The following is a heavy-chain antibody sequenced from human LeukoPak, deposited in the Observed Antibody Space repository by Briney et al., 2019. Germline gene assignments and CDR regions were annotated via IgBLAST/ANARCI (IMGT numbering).Heavy chain of an antibody. Sequence: GGSLRLSCAAYGFTFNTYWMHWVRQAPGKGLVWVSRIRGDGSSTSYADSVRGRFTISRDNAKNTLYLQMNSLRAEDTAVYYCAGVLGVRDLAYFDYWGHGTLVTVSS. J-gene: IGHJ4*01. V-gene: IGHV3-74*01. CDR2: IRGDGSST. D-gene: IGHD3-10*01. CDR1: GFTFNTYW. CDR3: AGVLGVRDLAYFDY.